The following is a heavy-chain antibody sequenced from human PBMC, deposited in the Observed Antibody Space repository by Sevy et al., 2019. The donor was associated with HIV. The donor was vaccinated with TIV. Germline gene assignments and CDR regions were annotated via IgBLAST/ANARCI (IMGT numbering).Heavy chain of an antibody. J-gene: IGHJ3*02. D-gene: IGHD6-13*01. CDR2: ISTLTDT. Sequence: GGSLRLSCVASGFTFSTYDMHWVRQVTGKGLEWVSGISTLTDTYYPDSVKGRFIISRENAKNSLYLQMNSLRAGDTAVYYCARACAAAGGKSGPIDAFDIWGQGTLVTVSS. CDR1: GFTFSTYD. V-gene: IGHV3-13*01. CDR3: ARACAAAGGKSGPIDAFDI.